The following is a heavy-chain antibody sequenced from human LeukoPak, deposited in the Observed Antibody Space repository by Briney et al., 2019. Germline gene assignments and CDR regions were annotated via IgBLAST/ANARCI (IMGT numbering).Heavy chain of an antibody. D-gene: IGHD6-19*01. CDR2: ISSSGVTT. CDR3: AKDGSARYYYYYMDV. J-gene: IGHJ6*03. V-gene: IGHV3-23*01. CDR1: GFTFSRYA. Sequence: GGSLRLSCAASGFTFSRYAMSWVRQAPGKGLEWVSDISSSGVTTHYADSVKGRFTFSRDNSKKTLYLQMNSLRAEDTAVYYCAKDGSARYYYYYMDVWGKGTTVTVSS.